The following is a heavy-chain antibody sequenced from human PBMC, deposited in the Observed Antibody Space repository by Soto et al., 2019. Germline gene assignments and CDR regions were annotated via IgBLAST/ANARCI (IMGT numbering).Heavy chain of an antibody. CDR1: GFTFSDYA. J-gene: IGHJ4*02. Sequence: QVQLVESGGGVVQPGRSLRLSCAASGFTFSDYAMHWVRQAPGKGLEWVASIWFDGATKYYADSVKGRFTISRDNYKNTVYLQMNSLRAEDSALYHCGRGGFSTNWRFDYWGQGTLVAVSS. CDR3: GRGGFSTNWRFDY. D-gene: IGHD6-13*01. CDR2: IWFDGATK. V-gene: IGHV3-33*01.